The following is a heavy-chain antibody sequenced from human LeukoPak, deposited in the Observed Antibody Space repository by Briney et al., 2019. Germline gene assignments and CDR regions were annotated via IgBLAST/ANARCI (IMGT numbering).Heavy chain of an antibody. CDR1: PDTFTRYG. CDR3: ATTTATSGSSLY. J-gene: IGHJ4*02. D-gene: IGHD6-19*01. Sequence: VASVKVSCKASPDTFTRYGITWVRQAPGQGLEWMGWIRAYNGDTNYAQKFQGRVTMTPERSTNTAYMELRGLTFDDTAVFYCATTTATSGSSLYWGQGTLVNVAS. V-gene: IGHV1-18*01. CDR2: IRAYNGDT.